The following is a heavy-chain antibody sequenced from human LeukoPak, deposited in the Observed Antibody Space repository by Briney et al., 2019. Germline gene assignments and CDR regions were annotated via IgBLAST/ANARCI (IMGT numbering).Heavy chain of an antibody. CDR2: IYHSGST. J-gene: IGHJ4*02. Sequence: SETLSLTCAVSGYSISSGYYWGWIRQPPGKGLEGIGSIYHSGSTYYNPSLKSRVTISVDTSKNQFSLKLSSVTAADTAVYYCARVNSGGSCYDYWGQGTLVTVSS. CDR3: ARVNSGGSCYDY. D-gene: IGHD2-15*01. V-gene: IGHV4-38-2*01. CDR1: GYSISSGYY.